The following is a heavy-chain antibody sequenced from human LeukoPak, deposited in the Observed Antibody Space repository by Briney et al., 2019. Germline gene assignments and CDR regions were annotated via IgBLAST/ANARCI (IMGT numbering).Heavy chain of an antibody. J-gene: IGHJ4*02. CDR2: IQYDGSNE. CDR1: GFTFSSYG. CDR3: AKDESRWLVRLYFDH. V-gene: IGHV3-30*02. Sequence: GGSLRLPCAASGFTFSSYGMHWVRQAPGKGLEWVAFIQYDGSNEYYAASVKGRFTISRDNAKNTLYLQMNSLRSEDTAVYYCAKDESRWLVRLYFDHWGRGTLVTVSS. D-gene: IGHD6-19*01.